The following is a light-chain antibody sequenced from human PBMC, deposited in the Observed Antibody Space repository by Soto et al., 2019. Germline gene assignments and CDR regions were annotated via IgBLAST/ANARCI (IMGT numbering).Light chain of an antibody. CDR3: AAWDDSLDVYV. Sequence: QSVLTQLPSASGTPGQRVTISCSGSSSNIGSNTVNWYQHLPGTAPKLLIYSNNQRPSGVPDRFSGSKSGTSASLAISGLQSEDEADYYCAAWDDSLDVYVFGTGTKAPS. CDR1: SSNIGSNT. CDR2: SNN. V-gene: IGLV1-44*01. J-gene: IGLJ1*01.